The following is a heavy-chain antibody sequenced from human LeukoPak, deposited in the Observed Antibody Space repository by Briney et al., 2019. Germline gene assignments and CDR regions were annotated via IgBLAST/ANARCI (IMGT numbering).Heavy chain of an antibody. CDR3: ARDRSMTHFDY. CDR1: GFTFDDYG. J-gene: IGHJ4*02. CDR2: INWNGGST. V-gene: IGHV3-20*04. Sequence: GGSLRLSCAASGFTFDDYGMSWVRHAPGKGLEWVSGINWNGGSTGYADSVKGRFTISRDNAKNSLYLQMNSLRAEDTALYYCARDRSMTHFDYWGQGTLVTVSS.